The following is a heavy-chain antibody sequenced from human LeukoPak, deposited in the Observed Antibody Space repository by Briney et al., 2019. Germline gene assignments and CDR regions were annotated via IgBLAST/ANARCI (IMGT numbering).Heavy chain of an antibody. CDR1: GYTFTNYT. J-gene: IGHJ5*02. V-gene: IGHV7-4-1*02. CDR3: ATKINWGNWFDP. D-gene: IGHD7-27*01. Sequence: ASVKVSCKASGYTFTNYTLNWVRQAPGQGLEWMGWINTNTGNPMYAQGFTGRFVFSLDTYVSTAYLQISSLKTEDTAVYYCATKINWGNWFDPWGQGTLVTVSS. CDR2: INTNTGNP.